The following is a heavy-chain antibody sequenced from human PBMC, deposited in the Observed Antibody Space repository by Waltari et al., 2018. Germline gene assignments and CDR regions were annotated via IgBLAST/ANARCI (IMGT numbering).Heavy chain of an antibody. V-gene: IGHV3-43*01. J-gene: IGHJ4*02. CDR1: GFTFGAYT. CDR3: AKAHSGSYYRYYFDY. CDR2: ISWDGGST. Sequence: EVQLVESGGVVVQPGGSLRLSCAASGFTFGAYTMHWVCQAPGKGLEWVSLISWDGGSTYYADSVKGRFTISRDNSKNSLYLQMNSLRTEDTALYYCAKAHSGSYYRYYFDYWGQGTLVTVSS. D-gene: IGHD1-26*01.